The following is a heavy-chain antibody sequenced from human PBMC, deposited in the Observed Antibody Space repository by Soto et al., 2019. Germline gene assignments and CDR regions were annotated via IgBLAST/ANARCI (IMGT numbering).Heavy chain of an antibody. Sequence: QVQLQESGPGLVEPSGTLSLTCAVSGDSISSSHWWSWVRQPPGKGLEWIGEIFHSGTTKYNPSLESRVTMSVDKSNNQLSLKLRSVTAADTAVYYCVRQLERGDLPEGFEYWGQGTLATVSS. CDR1: GDSISSSHW. V-gene: IGHV4-4*02. J-gene: IGHJ4*02. D-gene: IGHD1-1*01. CDR3: VRQLERGDLPEGFEY. CDR2: IFHSGTT.